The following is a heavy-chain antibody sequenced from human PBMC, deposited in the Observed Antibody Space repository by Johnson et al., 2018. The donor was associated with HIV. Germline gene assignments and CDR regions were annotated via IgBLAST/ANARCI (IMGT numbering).Heavy chain of an antibody. CDR1: GFTFSDYH. CDR3: ASLPIAARPPTDAFDI. Sequence: VQLVESGGGLVKPGGSLRLSCVASGFTFSDYHMSWIRQAPGKGLEWVSYISSSGNTIYNADSVKARFTISRDNAKNSLYLQLNSLRAEDTAVYYCASLPIAARPPTDAFDIWGQGTMVTVSS. CDR2: ISSSGNTI. J-gene: IGHJ3*02. V-gene: IGHV3-11*04. D-gene: IGHD6-6*01.